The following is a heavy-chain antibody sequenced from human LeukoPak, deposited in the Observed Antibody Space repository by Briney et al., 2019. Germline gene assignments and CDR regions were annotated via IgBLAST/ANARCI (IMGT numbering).Heavy chain of an antibody. CDR1: GYTFTGYY. V-gene: IGHV1-2*02. Sequence: ASVKVSCKASGYTFTGYYMHWVRQAPGQGLEWMGWINPNSGGTNYAQKFQGRVTMTRDTSISTAYMELSRLRSDDTAVYYCARDREGHRYGYDYYMDVWGKGTTVTVSS. J-gene: IGHJ6*03. CDR3: ARDREGHRYGYDYYMDV. D-gene: IGHD5-18*01. CDR2: INPNSGGT.